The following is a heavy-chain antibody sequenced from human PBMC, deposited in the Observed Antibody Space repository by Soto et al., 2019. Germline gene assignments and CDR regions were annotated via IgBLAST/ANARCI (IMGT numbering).Heavy chain of an antibody. D-gene: IGHD1-26*01. V-gene: IGHV1-2*06. CDR3: VRDGVGATPLGWFDP. Sequence: QVQLVQSGAEVKKPGASVKVSCKASGYTFIGYYIHWVRQAPGQGLEWMGRINPRSGDTTYAQKFQGRLTMTRDTSISTAYRELSSLRSDDTAVYYCVRDGVGATPLGWFDPWCQGSLVTVSS. J-gene: IGHJ5*02. CDR1: GYTFIGYY. CDR2: INPRSGDT.